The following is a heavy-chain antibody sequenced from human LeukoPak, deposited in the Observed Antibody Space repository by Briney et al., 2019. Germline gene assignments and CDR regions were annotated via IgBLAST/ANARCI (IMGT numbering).Heavy chain of an antibody. CDR2: IIPIFGTA. CDR1: GGTFSSYA. Sequence: ASVKVSCKASGGTFSSYAISWVRQAPGQGLEWMGGIIPIFGTANYAQKFQGRVTITADESTSTAYMELSSLRSEDTAVYYCARDQPRVPAAFDPWGQGTLVTVSS. V-gene: IGHV1-69*13. D-gene: IGHD2-2*01. J-gene: IGHJ5*02. CDR3: ARDQPRVPAAFDP.